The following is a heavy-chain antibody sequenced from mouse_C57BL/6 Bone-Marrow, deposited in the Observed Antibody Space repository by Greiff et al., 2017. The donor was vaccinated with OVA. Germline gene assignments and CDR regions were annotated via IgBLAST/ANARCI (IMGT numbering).Heavy chain of an antibody. CDR2: ISNGGSYT. V-gene: IGHV5-4*01. CDR3: AREDEGHYDYDGGYWYFDV. J-gene: IGHJ1*03. CDR1: GFTFSSYA. Sequence: EVKLVESGGGLVKPGGSLKLSCAASGFTFSSYAMSWVRQTPEKRLEWVATISNGGSYTYYPDNVKGRFTISRDNAKNNLYLQMSHLKSEDTAMYYCAREDEGHYDYDGGYWYFDVWGTGTTVTVSS. D-gene: IGHD2-4*01.